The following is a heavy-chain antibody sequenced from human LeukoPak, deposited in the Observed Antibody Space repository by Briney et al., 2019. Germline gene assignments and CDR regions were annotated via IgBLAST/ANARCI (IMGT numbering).Heavy chain of an antibody. V-gene: IGHV3-30*18. CDR2: ISYDGSNK. J-gene: IGHJ4*02. CDR3: AKEVLVGATMPGYFDY. CDR1: GFTFSSYG. D-gene: IGHD1-26*01. Sequence: HPGGSLRLSCAASGFTFSSYGMHWVRQAPGKGLEWVAVISYDGSNKYYADSVKGRFTISRDNSKNTLYLQMNSLRAEDTAVYYCAKEVLVGATMPGYFDYWGQGTLVTVSS.